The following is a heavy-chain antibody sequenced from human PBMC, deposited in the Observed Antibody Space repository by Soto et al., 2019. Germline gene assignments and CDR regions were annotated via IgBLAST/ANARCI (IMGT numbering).Heavy chain of an antibody. CDR3: ARGGLGYCSGGSCYRTDPFDY. J-gene: IGHJ4*02. D-gene: IGHD2-15*01. V-gene: IGHV4-34*01. CDR1: VGSLSGYY. CDR2: INHSGST. Sequence: SETLSLTCAVYVGSLSGYYWSWIRQPPGKGLEWIGEINHSGSTNYNPSLKSRVTISVDTSKNQFSLKLSSVTAADTAVYYCARGGLGYCSGGSCYRTDPFDYWGQGTLVTVSS.